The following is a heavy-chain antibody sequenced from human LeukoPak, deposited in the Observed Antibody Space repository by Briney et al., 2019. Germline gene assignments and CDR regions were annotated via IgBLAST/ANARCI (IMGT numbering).Heavy chain of an antibody. Sequence: GGSLRLSCAASGFTFSSYGMHWVRQAPGKGLEWVAFIRYDGSNKYYADSVKGRFTISRDNSKNTLYLQMNSLRAEDTAVYYCARDGDCTNGVCYLDYWGQGTLVTVSS. CDR1: GFTFSSYG. CDR2: IRYDGSNK. D-gene: IGHD2-8*01. CDR3: ARDGDCTNGVCYLDY. V-gene: IGHV3-30*02. J-gene: IGHJ4*02.